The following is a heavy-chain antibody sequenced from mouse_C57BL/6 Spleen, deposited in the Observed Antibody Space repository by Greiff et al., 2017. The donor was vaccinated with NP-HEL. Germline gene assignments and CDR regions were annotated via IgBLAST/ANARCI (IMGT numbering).Heavy chain of an antibody. D-gene: IGHD1-2*01. Sequence: QVQLKESGPELVKPGASVKISCKASGYAFSSSWMNWVKQRPGKGLEWIGRIYPGDGDTNYNGKFKGKATLTADKSSSTAYMQLSSLTSEDSAVYFCARTARAYAMDYWGQGTSVTVSS. J-gene: IGHJ4*01. CDR3: ARTARAYAMDY. CDR1: GYAFSSSW. CDR2: IYPGDGDT. V-gene: IGHV1-82*01.